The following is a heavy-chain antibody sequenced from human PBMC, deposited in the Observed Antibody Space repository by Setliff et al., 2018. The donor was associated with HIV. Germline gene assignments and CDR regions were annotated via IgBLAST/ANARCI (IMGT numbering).Heavy chain of an antibody. J-gene: IGHJ4*02. Sequence: TLSLTCTVSGGFISTYFWSWIRQPAGKGLEWIGHIYYSGTTNYNPSLESRVTISIDTSKSQFSLKLTSVTTADTAMYYCAGRGGYNDWYFDYWGQGALVTVSS. CDR1: GGFISTYF. CDR2: IYYSGTT. V-gene: IGHV4-59*01. D-gene: IGHD5-12*01. CDR3: AGRGGYNDWYFDY.